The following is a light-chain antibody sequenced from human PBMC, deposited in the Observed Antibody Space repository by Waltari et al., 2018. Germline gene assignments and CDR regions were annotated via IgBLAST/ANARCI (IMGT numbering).Light chain of an antibody. Sequence: QSALTQPASVSGSPGQSITISCTGPSSDVGAYNYVSWYQQHPGKAPKLMIYDVSKRPSGVSDRFSGSKSGNTASLTISGLQAEDEADYYCSSYASSSTYVFGTGTKVTVL. J-gene: IGLJ1*01. CDR1: SSDVGAYNY. CDR2: DVS. CDR3: SSYASSSTYV. V-gene: IGLV2-14*03.